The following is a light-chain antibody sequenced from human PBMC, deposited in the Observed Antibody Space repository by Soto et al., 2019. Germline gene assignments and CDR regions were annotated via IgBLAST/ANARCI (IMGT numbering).Light chain of an antibody. CDR1: QSIRRSY. J-gene: IGKJ5*01. CDR2: GAS. Sequence: EVVLTQSPGTLSLSPGERATLSCRASQSIRRSYLAWYQEKPDQAPRLRIYGASYRATGIPDRFSGSGSGTDFTLTINSLEPADFAVYFCQQYGSSPITFGRGTRLESK. V-gene: IGKV3-20*01. CDR3: QQYGSSPIT.